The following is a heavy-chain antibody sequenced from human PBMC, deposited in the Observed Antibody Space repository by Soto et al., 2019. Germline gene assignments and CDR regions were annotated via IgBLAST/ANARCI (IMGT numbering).Heavy chain of an antibody. Sequence: GASVKVSCKASGYTFTGYYMHWVRQAPGQGLEWMGWINPNSGGTNYAQKFQGWVTMTRDTSISTAYMELSRLRSDDTAVYYCARTANWGSRLYYYYGMDVWGQGTTVTVSS. CDR3: ARTANWGSRLYYYYGMDV. J-gene: IGHJ6*02. V-gene: IGHV1-2*04. D-gene: IGHD7-27*01. CDR1: GYTFTGYY. CDR2: INPNSGGT.